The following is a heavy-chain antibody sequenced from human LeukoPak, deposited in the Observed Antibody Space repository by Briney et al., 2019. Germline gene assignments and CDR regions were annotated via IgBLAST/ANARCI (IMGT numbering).Heavy chain of an antibody. Sequence: QPGGSLRLSCAASGFTFRGYAMSWVRQAPGKGLEWVSVTSGNGHSTYYADSVKGRFTISRGNSKNTLFLQMNSLRAEDTAVYYCAKDDYYDSNGHDRGGAFNLWGQGTMVTVSS. V-gene: IGHV3-23*01. CDR3: AKDDYYDSNGHDRGGAFNL. D-gene: IGHD3-22*01. J-gene: IGHJ3*01. CDR2: TSGNGHST. CDR1: GFTFRGYA.